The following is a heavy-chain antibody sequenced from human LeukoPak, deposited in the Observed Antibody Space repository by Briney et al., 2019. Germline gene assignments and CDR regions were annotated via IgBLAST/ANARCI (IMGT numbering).Heavy chain of an antibody. CDR1: GYTFTGYY. CDR3: ARVPLYYYYGMDV. CDR2: INPNSGGT. V-gene: IGHV1-2*02. Sequence: SVKVSCKASGYTFTGYYMHWVRQAPGQGLEWMGWINPNSGGTNYAQKSQGRVTMTRDTSISTAYMELSRLRSDDTAVYYCARVPLYYYYGMDVWGQGTTVTVSS. J-gene: IGHJ6*02.